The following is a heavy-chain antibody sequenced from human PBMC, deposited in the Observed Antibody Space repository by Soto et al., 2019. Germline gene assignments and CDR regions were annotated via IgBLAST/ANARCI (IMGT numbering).Heavy chain of an antibody. CDR3: ASALSELERTKSFDY. CDR1: GGSFSGYY. Sequence: QVQLQQWGAGLLKPSETLSLTCAVYGGSFSGYYWSWLRQPPGKGREWMGENNHSGGTNYNPSLKSRAPISVDTSKNQFSLKLSSVTAADTAVYYCASALSELERTKSFDYWGQGTLVTVSS. D-gene: IGHD1-1*01. J-gene: IGHJ4*02. V-gene: IGHV4-34*01. CDR2: NNHSGGT.